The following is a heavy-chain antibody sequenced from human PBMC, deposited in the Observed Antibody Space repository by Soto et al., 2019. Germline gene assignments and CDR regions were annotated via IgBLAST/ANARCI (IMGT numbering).Heavy chain of an antibody. CDR3: ARGLMVYANLIITNRFDP. V-gene: IGHV4-31*03. D-gene: IGHD2-8*01. J-gene: IGHJ5*02. CDR1: GDSISSGGYY. CDR2: IYYSGST. Sequence: PSETLSLTCTVSGDSISSGGYYWSWIRQHPGKGLEWIGYIYYSGSTYYNPSLKSRVTISVDTSKNQFSLKMSSVTAADTAVYYCARGLMVYANLIITNRFDPWGQGTLVTVS.